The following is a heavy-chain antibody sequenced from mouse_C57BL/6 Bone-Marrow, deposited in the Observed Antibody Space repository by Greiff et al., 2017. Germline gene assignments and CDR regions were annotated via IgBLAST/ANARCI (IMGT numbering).Heavy chain of an antibody. CDR2: ILPSIGRT. Sequence: VQLQQSGSELRSPGSSVKLSCKDFDSEVFPIAYMSWVRQKPGHGFEWIGGILPSIGRTSYGEKFEDKATLDADTLSNTAYLELNSLTSEDSAIYYCARIYYGSSSYWYFDVWGTGTTVTVSS. J-gene: IGHJ1*03. CDR1: DSEVFPIAY. D-gene: IGHD1-1*01. V-gene: IGHV15-2*01. CDR3: ARIYYGSSSYWYFDV.